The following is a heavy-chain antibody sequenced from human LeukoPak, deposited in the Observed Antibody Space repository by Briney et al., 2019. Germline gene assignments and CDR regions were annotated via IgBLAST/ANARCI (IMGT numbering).Heavy chain of an antibody. D-gene: IGHD2-2*01. CDR2: ISVIGGNT. CDR1: GFTFSSYA. CDR3: AKGGGIVVVPAAHWFDP. V-gene: IGHV3-23*01. Sequence: GGSLRLSCAASGFTFSSYAMSWVRQAPGKGLEWVSAISVIGGNTYYADSVKGRFTISRDNSKNTLYLQINSLRAEDTAVYYCAKGGGIVVVPAAHWFDPWGQGTLVTDSS. J-gene: IGHJ5*02.